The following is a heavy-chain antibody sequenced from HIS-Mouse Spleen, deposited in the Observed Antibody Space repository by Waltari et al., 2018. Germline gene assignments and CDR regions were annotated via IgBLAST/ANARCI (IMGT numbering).Heavy chain of an antibody. Sequence: QVQLVQSGAEVKKPGASVKVSCKASGYTFTGYYMHWVRQAPGQGLEWMGWINPKSGGKNYAQKFEGRVTMTRDTSISTAYMELSRLRSDDTAVYYCARVVGANDFDYWGQGTLVTVSS. V-gene: IGHV1-2*02. CDR2: INPKSGGK. CDR1: GYTFTGYY. CDR3: ARVVGANDFDY. J-gene: IGHJ4*02. D-gene: IGHD1-26*01.